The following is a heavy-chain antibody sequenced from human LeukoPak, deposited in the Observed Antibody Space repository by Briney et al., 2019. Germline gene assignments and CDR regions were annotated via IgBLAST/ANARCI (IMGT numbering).Heavy chain of an antibody. D-gene: IGHD3-22*01. CDR3: AVYYYDSSGYFDY. CDR2: IYYSGST. Sequence: SETLSLTCTVSGGSISSISYYWGWIRQPPGKGLEWIGSIYYSGSTYYNPSLKSRVTISVDTSKNQFSLKLSSVTAADTAVYSCAVYYYDSSGYFDYWGQGTLVTVSS. V-gene: IGHV4-39*01. CDR1: GGSISSISYY. J-gene: IGHJ4*02.